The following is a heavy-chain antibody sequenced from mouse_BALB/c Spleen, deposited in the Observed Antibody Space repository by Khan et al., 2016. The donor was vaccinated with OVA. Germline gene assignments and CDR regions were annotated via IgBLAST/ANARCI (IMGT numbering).Heavy chain of an antibody. CDR2: IWAGGST. CDR1: GFSLTSYG. CDR3: ARDTTATTY. J-gene: IGHJ3*01. Sequence: VQLKQSGPGLVAPSQSLSITCTVSGFSLTSYGVHWVRQPPGKGLEWLGIIWAGGSTNYYSALMSRLSISKDNSKSQVFLKMNSLQTDDTAMYYCARDTTATTYWGQGTLVTVSA. V-gene: IGHV2-9*02. D-gene: IGHD1-2*01.